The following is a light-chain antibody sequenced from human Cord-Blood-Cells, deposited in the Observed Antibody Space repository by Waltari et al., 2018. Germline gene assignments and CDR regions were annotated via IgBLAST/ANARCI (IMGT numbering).Light chain of an antibody. CDR1: ALPKQY. V-gene: IGLV3-25*03. CDR3: QSADSSGTYYV. CDR2: KDS. J-gene: IGLJ1*01. Sequence: SYELTQPPSVSVSPGQTARITCSGDALPKQYAYWYQQKPGQAPVLVIYKDSERPSGIPERFPGASSGTTVTLTISGGQAEDEADYYCQSADSSGTYYVFGTGTKVTVL.